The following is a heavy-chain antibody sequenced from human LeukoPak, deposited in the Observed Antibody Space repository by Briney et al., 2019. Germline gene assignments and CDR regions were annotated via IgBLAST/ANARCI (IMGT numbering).Heavy chain of an antibody. CDR1: GGSTSSYY. D-gene: IGHD6-6*01. V-gene: IGHV4-59*08. Sequence: SETLSLTCTVSGGSTSSYYWSWIRQPPGKGLEWIGYIYYSGSTNYNPSLKSRVTISVDTSKNQFSLKLSSVTAADTAVYYCARHAAIAARLYYYYGMDVWGQGTTVTVSS. CDR2: IYYSGST. J-gene: IGHJ6*02. CDR3: ARHAAIAARLYYYYGMDV.